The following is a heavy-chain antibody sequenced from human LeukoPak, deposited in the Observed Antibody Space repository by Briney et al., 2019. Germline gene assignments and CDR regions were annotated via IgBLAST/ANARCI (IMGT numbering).Heavy chain of an antibody. CDR1: GFTFSSYA. V-gene: IGHV3-23*01. CDR3: AKYYYGSGSYFDY. CDR2: ISGSGGST. J-gene: IGHJ4*02. Sequence: GGSLRLSCAASGFTFSSYAMSWVRQAPGKGLEWVSAISGSGGSTYYADSVRGRFTISRDNSKNTLYLQMNSLRAEDTAVYYCAKYYYGSGSYFDYWGQGTLVTVSS. D-gene: IGHD3-10*01.